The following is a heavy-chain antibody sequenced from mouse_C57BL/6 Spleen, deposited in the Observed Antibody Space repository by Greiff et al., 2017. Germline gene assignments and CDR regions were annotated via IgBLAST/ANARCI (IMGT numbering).Heavy chain of an antibody. CDR2: IHPNSGST. J-gene: IGHJ2*01. CDR3: ARSDEGPFDY. Sequence: QVQLKQPGAELVKPGASVKLSCKASGYTFTSYWMHWVKQRPGQGLEWIGMIHPNSGSTNYNEKFKSKATLTVDKSSSTAYMQLSSLTSEDSAVYYCARSDEGPFDYWGQGTTLTVSS. CDR1: GYTFTSYW. V-gene: IGHV1-64*01.